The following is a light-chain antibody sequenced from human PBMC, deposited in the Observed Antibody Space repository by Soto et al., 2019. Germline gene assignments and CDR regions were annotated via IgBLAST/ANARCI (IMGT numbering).Light chain of an antibody. CDR1: QSVTTR. CDR2: GAS. CDR3: QQYGSSPMYT. J-gene: IGKJ2*01. Sequence: IVLTQSPGTLSLSPGERVTLSCRASQSVTTRLAWYQHKPGQAPTLLMSGASNRASGVPVRFSGSGSGTDFTLTITRLEPEDFALYYCQQYGSSPMYTFGQGTKLEIK. V-gene: IGKV3-20*01.